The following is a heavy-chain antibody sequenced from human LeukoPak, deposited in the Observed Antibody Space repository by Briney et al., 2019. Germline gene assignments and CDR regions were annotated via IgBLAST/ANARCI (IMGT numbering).Heavy chain of an antibody. CDR1: GGSISSSSYY. J-gene: IGHJ5*02. Sequence: PSETLSLTCTVSGGSISSSSYYWGWIRQLPGKGLEWIGSIYYSGSTYYNPSLKSRVTISLDTSKNHFSLNLTSVTAADTAVYYCVGDSSSWTSWFDPWGQGNLVTVSS. CDR3: VGDSSSWTSWFDP. D-gene: IGHD6-13*01. CDR2: IYYSGST. V-gene: IGHV4-39*07.